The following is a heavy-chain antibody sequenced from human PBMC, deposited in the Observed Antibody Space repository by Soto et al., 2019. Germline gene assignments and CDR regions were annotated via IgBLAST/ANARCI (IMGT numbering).Heavy chain of an antibody. CDR1: GFTFRNAW. CDR2: IKSLTDGETT. J-gene: IGHJ5*02. Sequence: GGSLRLSCAGSGFTFRNAWMTWVRQAPGKGLEWIGRIKSLTDGETTDYAAPVRGRFTISRDDSKSTVFLQMNSLKTEDTALYYCTSQQLARGGWFDPWGQGTLVTVS. D-gene: IGHD1-1*01. V-gene: IGHV3-15*01. CDR3: TSQQLARGGWFDP.